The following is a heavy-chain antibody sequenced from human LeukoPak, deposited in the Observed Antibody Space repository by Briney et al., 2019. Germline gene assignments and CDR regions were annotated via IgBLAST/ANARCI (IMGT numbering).Heavy chain of an antibody. D-gene: IGHD2-15*01. V-gene: IGHV1-69*13. CDR2: IIPIFGTA. Sequence: ASVKVSCKASGGTLSSYAISWVRQAPGQGLEWMGGIIPIFGTANYAQKFQGRVTITADESTSTAYMELSSLRSEDTAVYYCARDCSGGSCYYGDYWGQGTLVTVSS. CDR1: GGTLSSYA. CDR3: ARDCSGGSCYYGDY. J-gene: IGHJ4*02.